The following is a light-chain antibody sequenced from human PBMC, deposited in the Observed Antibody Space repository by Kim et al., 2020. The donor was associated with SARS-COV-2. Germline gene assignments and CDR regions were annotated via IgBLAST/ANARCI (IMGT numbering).Light chain of an antibody. J-gene: IGKJ1*01. CDR3: MQGTHGPRT. Sequence: PASISCRSSHNLVYSDGTIFLNWFHQRPGQSPRRLIQKVSIRDSGVPDRFSASGSVTDFTLKISRVEAEDVGVYYCMQGTHGPRTFGQGTKVDIK. V-gene: IGKV2-30*01. CDR2: KVS. CDR1: HNLVYSDGTIF.